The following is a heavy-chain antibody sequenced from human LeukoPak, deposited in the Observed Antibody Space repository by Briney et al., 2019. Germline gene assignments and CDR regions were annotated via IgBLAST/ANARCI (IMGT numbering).Heavy chain of an antibody. J-gene: IGHJ3*02. Sequence: GGSLRLSCAASGFTFSDYYMSWVRQAPGKGLEWVSYISSSGSTIYYADSVKGRFTIPRDNAKNSLYLQMNSLRAEDTAVYYCARERKVVPAAKDAFDIWGQGTMVTVSS. D-gene: IGHD2-2*01. CDR2: ISSSGSTI. CDR3: ARERKVVPAAKDAFDI. V-gene: IGHV3-11*04. CDR1: GFTFSDYY.